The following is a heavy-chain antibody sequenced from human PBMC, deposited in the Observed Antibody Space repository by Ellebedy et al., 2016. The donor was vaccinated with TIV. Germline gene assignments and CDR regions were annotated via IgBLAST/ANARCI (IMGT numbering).Heavy chain of an antibody. CDR2: VIPVFGRA. V-gene: IGHV1-69*13. CDR1: GGTFNSYS. J-gene: IGHJ3*01. CDR3: ARVFRVSVTEPYAAFDV. Sequence: ASVKVSCKASGGTFNSYSINWVRQAPGQGLEWLGGVIPVFGRAIYAPKFHGRVTFIADESTTTAHMELSSLRSDDTAVYYCARVFRVSVTEPYAAFDVWGQGTLVTVSS. D-gene: IGHD2-21*02.